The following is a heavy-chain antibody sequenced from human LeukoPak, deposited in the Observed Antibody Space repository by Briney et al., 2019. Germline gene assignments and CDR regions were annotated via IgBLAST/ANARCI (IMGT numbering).Heavy chain of an antibody. CDR2: ISSTSNTI. V-gene: IGHV3-48*01. Sequence: GGSLRLSSAPSGFTFRVYNMNGVRQAPGKGLEWVSFISSTSNTIYYADSVKGRFTVSRDNAKNSLYLQMNSLRAEDTAVYYCARDQWLDYWGQGTLVTVSS. D-gene: IGHD6-19*01. J-gene: IGHJ4*02. CDR3: ARDQWLDY. CDR1: GFTFRVYN.